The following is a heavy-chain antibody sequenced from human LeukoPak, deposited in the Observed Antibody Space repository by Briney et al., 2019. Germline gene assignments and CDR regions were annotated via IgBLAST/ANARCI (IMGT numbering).Heavy chain of an antibody. CDR1: GFTFSSYG. Sequence: GGSLRLSCAASGFTFSSYGMHWVRQAPGKGLEWVAVIWYDGSNKYYADSVKGRFTISRDNSKNTLYLQMNSLRAEDTAVYYCARDRARRYGMDVWGQGTTVTVSS. CDR2: IWYDGSNK. CDR3: ARDRARRYGMDV. V-gene: IGHV3-33*01. J-gene: IGHJ6*02.